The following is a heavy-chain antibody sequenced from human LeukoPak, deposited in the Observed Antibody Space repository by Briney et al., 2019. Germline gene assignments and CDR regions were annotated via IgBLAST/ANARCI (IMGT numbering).Heavy chain of an antibody. J-gene: IGHJ4*02. D-gene: IGHD3-16*02. Sequence: SETLSLTCTVSGGSISSYYWSWIRQPAGKGLEWIGRIYTSGSTNYNPSLKSRVTMSVDTSKNQFSLKLSSVTAADTAVYYCAREVYDYGWGRYRWVDYWGRGTLVTVSS. CDR3: AREVYDYGWGRYRWVDY. CDR1: GGSISSYY. V-gene: IGHV4-4*07. CDR2: IYTSGST.